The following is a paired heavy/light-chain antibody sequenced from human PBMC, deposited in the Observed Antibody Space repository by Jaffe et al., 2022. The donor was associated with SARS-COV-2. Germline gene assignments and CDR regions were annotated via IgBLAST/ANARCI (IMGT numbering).Light chain of an antibody. CDR3: QQSYSTPYT. CDR2: GAS. V-gene: IGKV1-39*01. Sequence: DTQMTQSPSSLSASVGDRVTITCRASQSISPYLNWYQQKSGKAPKLLIYGASSLQSGVPSRFSGSGSGTDFTLTISSLQPEDFATYYCQQSYSTPYTFGQGTILEI. J-gene: IGKJ2*01. CDR1: QSISPY.
Heavy chain of an antibody. CDR3: ARGPTSGSHGYFDY. J-gene: IGHJ4*02. V-gene: IGHV4-59*01. CDR1: RGSMRSYY. Sequence: QVQLQESGPGLVKPSETLSLTCTLSRGSMRSYYWSWIRQPPGKGLEWIGHIYYSGGTNYNPSLKSRVTISVDTSKNQFSLKVTSVTAADTAVYYCARGPTSGSHGYFDYWGQGALVTVSS. CDR2: IYYSGGT.